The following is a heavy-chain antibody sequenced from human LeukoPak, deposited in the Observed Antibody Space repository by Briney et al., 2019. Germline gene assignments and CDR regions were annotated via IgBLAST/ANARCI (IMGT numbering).Heavy chain of an antibody. Sequence: GGSLRLSCAASGFTFSSYAMSRVRQAPGKGLEWVSAISGSGSSTYYADSVKGRFTISRDNSKNTLYLQMNSLRAEDTAVYYCAKGYSGSYNPDYWGQGTLVTVSS. V-gene: IGHV3-23*01. D-gene: IGHD1-26*01. J-gene: IGHJ4*02. CDR2: ISGSGSST. CDR1: GFTFSSYA. CDR3: AKGYSGSYNPDY.